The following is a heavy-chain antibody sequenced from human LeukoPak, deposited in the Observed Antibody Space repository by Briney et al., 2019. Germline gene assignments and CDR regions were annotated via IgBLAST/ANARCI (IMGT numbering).Heavy chain of an antibody. D-gene: IGHD5-24*01. J-gene: IGHJ4*02. CDR2: IYPGDSDT. CDR1: GYSFTSYW. V-gene: IGHV5-51*01. CDR3: ARQKARWLQFRPHYYFDY. Sequence: EESLKISCKGSGYSFTSYWIGWVRQMPGKGLEWMGIIYPGDSDTRYSPSFQGQVTISADKSISTAYLQWSSLKASDTAMYYCARQKARWLQFRPHYYFDYWGQGTLVTVSS.